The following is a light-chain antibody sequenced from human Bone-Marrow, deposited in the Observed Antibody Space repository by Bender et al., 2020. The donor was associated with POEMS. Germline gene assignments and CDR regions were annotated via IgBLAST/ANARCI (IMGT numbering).Light chain of an antibody. CDR3: SSFATSITWV. J-gene: IGLJ3*02. CDR1: TSDIGAYNY. CDR2: DVS. V-gene: IGLV2-14*01. Sequence: QSALTQPASVSGSPGQSITISCTGTTSDIGAYNYVSWYQQHPGKAPKLMIYDVSNRPSGVSTRLSGSKSGNTASLTISGVQAEDEANYYCSSFATSITWVFGGGTKVTVL.